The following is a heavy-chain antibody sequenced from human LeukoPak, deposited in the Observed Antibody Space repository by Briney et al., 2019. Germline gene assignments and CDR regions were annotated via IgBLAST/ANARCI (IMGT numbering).Heavy chain of an antibody. V-gene: IGHV3-23*01. J-gene: IGHJ4*02. CDR2: ISGSGGST. Sequence: GGSLRLSCAASGFTFSDYAMSWVRQVPGKGLEWVAAISGSGGSTFYADSVKGRFTISRDHSKNTLFLQMINLRAEDTALYYCAKLPSLTIFVDFYFEYWGQGTLVTVSS. CDR3: AKLPSLTIFVDFYFEY. CDR1: GFTFSDYA. D-gene: IGHD3-3*01.